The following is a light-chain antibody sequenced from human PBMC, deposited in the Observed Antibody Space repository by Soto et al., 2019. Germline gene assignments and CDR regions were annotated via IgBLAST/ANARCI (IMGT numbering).Light chain of an antibody. Sequence: EIVLTQSPGTLSLSPGERATLSCGASQSISGSYLPWYQQKPGQAPRLLIYGASATATDIPVRFSGSGSGADFTLTISRLEPDDFALYYCQQYGTPITFGQGTQLEI. CDR3: QQYGTPIT. V-gene: IGKV3-20*01. CDR1: QSISGSY. CDR2: GAS. J-gene: IGKJ5*01.